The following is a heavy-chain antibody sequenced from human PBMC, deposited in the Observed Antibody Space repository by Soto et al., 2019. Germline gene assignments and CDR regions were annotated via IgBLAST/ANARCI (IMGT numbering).Heavy chain of an antibody. J-gene: IGHJ4*02. CDR1: GGLFSSYP. CDR3: ARGGSGYTWFNEF. D-gene: IGHD3-22*01. V-gene: IGHV1-69*01. CDR2: FIPVFQTA. Sequence: QEQLVQSGAEVKKPGSAVKVSCKASGGLFSSYPISWVRQVPGQGLEWMGGFIPVFQTAYYTQRFQGRVTITADESTNTAYMELSSLRSEDKDIYYCARGGSGYTWFNEFWGQGTLVTVSS.